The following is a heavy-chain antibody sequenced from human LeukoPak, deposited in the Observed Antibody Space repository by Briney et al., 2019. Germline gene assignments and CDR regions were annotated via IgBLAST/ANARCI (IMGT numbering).Heavy chain of an antibody. CDR1: GFTFDDYA. CDR2: ISWNSGSI. CDR3: AKDSLWFGELEGFDY. Sequence: PGGSLRLSCAASGFTFDDYAMHWVRQAPGKGLEWVSGISWNSGSIGYADSVKGQFTISRDNAKNSLYLQMNSLRAEGTALYYCAKDSLWFGELEGFDYWGQGTLVTVSS. D-gene: IGHD3-10*01. V-gene: IGHV3-9*01. J-gene: IGHJ4*02.